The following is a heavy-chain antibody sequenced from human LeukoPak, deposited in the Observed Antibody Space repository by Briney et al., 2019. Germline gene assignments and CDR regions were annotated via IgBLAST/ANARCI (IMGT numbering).Heavy chain of an antibody. V-gene: IGHV4-34*01. CDR1: GGSFSGYY. J-gene: IGHJ4*02. D-gene: IGHD3-22*01. Sequence: PSETLSLTCAVYGGSFSGYYWSWIRQPPGEGLEWIGEINHSGSTNYNPSLKSRVTISVDTSKNQFSLKLSSVTAADTAVYYCARGDYYDSSGYYPDFIYWGQGTLVTVSS. CDR3: ARGDYYDSSGYYPDFIY. CDR2: INHSGST.